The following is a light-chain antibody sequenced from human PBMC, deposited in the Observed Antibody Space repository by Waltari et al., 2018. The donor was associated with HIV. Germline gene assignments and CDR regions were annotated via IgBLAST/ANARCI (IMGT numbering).Light chain of an antibody. CDR2: DVP. Sequence: QSALTQPRSVSGSPGQSVTISCTGTSSDVGGSNYVSWYQQHPGKAPKLMIYDVPKRPSGVPDRFSGSKSGNTASLTISGLQAEDEADYFCCSYAGGYTLVFGGGTKLTVL. V-gene: IGLV2-11*01. CDR3: CSYAGGYTLV. J-gene: IGLJ3*02. CDR1: SSDVGGSNY.